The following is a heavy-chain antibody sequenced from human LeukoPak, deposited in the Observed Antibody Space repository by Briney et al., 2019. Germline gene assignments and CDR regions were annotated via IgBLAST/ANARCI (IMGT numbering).Heavy chain of an antibody. V-gene: IGHV3-13*01. Sequence: GGSPRLSCAASGFTFIDYDMHWVRQVIGKGLEWVSAIGIRGDTHYSGSVKGRFTISRENAESSLYLQMNSLRAEDTAVYYCARGGIQVSGIDEFDYWGQGTLVTVSS. CDR2: IGIRGDT. D-gene: IGHD6-19*01. CDR3: ARGGIQVSGIDEFDY. CDR1: GFTFIDYD. J-gene: IGHJ4*02.